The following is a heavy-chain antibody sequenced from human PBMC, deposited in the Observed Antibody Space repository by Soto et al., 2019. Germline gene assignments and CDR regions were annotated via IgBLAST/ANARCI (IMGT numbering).Heavy chain of an antibody. J-gene: IGHJ6*02. Sequence: GGSLRLSCAASGFTFSSYSMNRVRQAPGKGLEWVSYISSSSSTIYYADSVKGRFTISRDNAKNSLYLQMNSLRDEDTAVYYCARDSVTMVRGVIGGYYYYGMDVWGQGTTVTVSS. D-gene: IGHD3-10*01. V-gene: IGHV3-48*02. CDR2: ISSSSSTI. CDR1: GFTFSSYS. CDR3: ARDSVTMVRGVIGGYYYYGMDV.